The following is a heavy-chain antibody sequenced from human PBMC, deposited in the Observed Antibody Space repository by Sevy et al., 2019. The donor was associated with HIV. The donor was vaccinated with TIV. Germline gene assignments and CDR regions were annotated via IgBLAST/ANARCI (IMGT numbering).Heavy chain of an antibody. CDR2: ISYDGSHK. D-gene: IGHD6-19*01. CDR1: GLTFSTYG. Sequence: GGSLRLSCAASGLTFSTYGMHWVRQAPGKGLEWVAVISYDGSHKYYADSVKGRFTISRDNSKNTLYLQMNSLRLEDTAVYYCAKDAGYSIHWYPVYWGQGTLVTVSS. J-gene: IGHJ4*02. CDR3: AKDAGYSIHWYPVY. V-gene: IGHV3-30*18.